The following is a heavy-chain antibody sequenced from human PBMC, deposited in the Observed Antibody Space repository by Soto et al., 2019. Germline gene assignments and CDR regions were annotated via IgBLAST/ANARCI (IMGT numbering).Heavy chain of an antibody. V-gene: IGHV1-2*04. Sequence: GASVKVSCKASGYTFTGYYMHWVRQAPGQGLEWMGWINPNSGGTNYAQKFQGWVTMTRDTSISTAYMELSRLRSDDTAVYYCAREAFNSSSGFLLYYYYMDVWGKGTTVTVSS. CDR2: INPNSGGT. CDR3: AREAFNSSSGFLLYYYYMDV. D-gene: IGHD6-6*01. J-gene: IGHJ6*03. CDR1: GYTFTGYY.